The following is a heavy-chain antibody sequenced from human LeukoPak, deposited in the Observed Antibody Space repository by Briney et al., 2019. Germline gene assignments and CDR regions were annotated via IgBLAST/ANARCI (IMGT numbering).Heavy chain of an antibody. J-gene: IGHJ4*02. CDR3: TRGRLQVTY. V-gene: IGHV4-59*08. Sequence: SSETLSLTCTVSGGSISSYYWSWIRQPPGKGLECIGYIYYSGSTNYNPSLKSRVTISVDTSKNQFSLKLSSVTAADTAVYYCTRGRLQVTYWGQGTLVTVSS. D-gene: IGHD2-21*01. CDR1: GGSISSYY. CDR2: IYYSGST.